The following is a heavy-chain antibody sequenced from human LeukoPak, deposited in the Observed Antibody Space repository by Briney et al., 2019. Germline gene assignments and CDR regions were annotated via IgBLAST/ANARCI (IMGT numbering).Heavy chain of an antibody. Sequence: SETLSLTCAVYGGSFSGYYWSWIRQPAGKGLEWIGRIYTSGSTTYNPSLKSRVTMSVDTSKNQFSLKLSSVTAADTAVYYCARDTGTTGEVKFDPWGQGTLVTVSS. CDR1: GGSFSGYY. D-gene: IGHD4-17*01. CDR3: ARDTGTTGEVKFDP. CDR2: IYTSGST. J-gene: IGHJ5*02. V-gene: IGHV4-4*07.